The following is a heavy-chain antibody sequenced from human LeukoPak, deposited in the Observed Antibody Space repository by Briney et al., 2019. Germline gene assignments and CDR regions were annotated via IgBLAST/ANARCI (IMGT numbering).Heavy chain of an antibody. CDR2: IYYSGST. V-gene: IGHV4-59*01. Sequence: SETLSLTCTVSGGSISSYYWSWIRQSPGKGLEWIGYIYYSGSTNYNPSLKSRVTISVDTSKNQFSLKLSSVTAADTAVYYCARSPYCGGDCYYFDYWGQGTLVTVSS. D-gene: IGHD2-21*02. J-gene: IGHJ4*02. CDR3: ARSPYCGGDCYYFDY. CDR1: GGSISSYY.